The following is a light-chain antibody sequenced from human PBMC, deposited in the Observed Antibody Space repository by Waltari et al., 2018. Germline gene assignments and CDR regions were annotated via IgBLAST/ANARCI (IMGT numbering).Light chain of an antibody. V-gene: IGKV3-20*01. CDR1: QSVGRA. CDR2: DTS. J-gene: IGKJ1*01. Sequence: EIVLTQSPGTLALSPGERATLSCRASQSVGRALAWYQQKPGQAPRLLIYDTSPRATGIPDRFSGSGSGTDFSLTISSVEPEDFAVYYCQMYVRLPVTFGQGTKVEVK. CDR3: QMYVRLPVT.